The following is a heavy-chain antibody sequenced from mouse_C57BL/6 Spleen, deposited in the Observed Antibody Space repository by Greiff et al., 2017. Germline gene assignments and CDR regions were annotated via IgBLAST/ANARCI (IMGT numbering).Heavy chain of an antibody. Sequence: QVQLQQPGAELVRPGSSVKLSCKASGYTFTSSWMDWVKQRPGQGLAWIGNIYPSDSETHYNQKFKDKATLTVDKSSSTAYMQLSSLTSEDSAVYYCARTGSYYAMDYWGQGTSVTVSS. J-gene: IGHJ4*01. CDR1: GYTFTSSW. V-gene: IGHV1-61*01. CDR2: IYPSDSET. CDR3: ARTGSYYAMDY. D-gene: IGHD4-1*01.